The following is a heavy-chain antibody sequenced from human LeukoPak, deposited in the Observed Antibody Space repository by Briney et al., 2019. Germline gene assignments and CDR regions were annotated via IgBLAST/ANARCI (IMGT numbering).Heavy chain of an antibody. V-gene: IGHV1-2*02. CDR3: ARDFLRGRGIFGVAPHY. Sequence: ASVKVSRKASGYTFTGYYMHWVRQAPGQGLEWMGWINPNSGGTNYAQKFQGRVTMTRDTSISTAYMELSRLRSDDTAVYYCARDFLRGRGIFGVAPHYWGQGTLVTVSS. J-gene: IGHJ4*02. D-gene: IGHD3-3*01. CDR1: GYTFTGYY. CDR2: INPNSGGT.